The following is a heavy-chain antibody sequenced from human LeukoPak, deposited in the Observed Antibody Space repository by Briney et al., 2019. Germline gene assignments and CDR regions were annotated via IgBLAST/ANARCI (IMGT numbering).Heavy chain of an antibody. V-gene: IGHV4-31*03. D-gene: IGHD3-10*01. CDR1: GGSISSGGYY. CDR3: ARGLFLNRYYYGSGSTGSLFDY. Sequence: SETLSLTCTVSGGSISSGGYYWSWIRQHPGKGLEWIGYIYYSGSTYYNPSLKSRVTISVDTSKNQFSLKLSSVTAADTAVYYCARGLFLNRYYYGSGSTGSLFDYWGQGTLVTVSS. CDR2: IYYSGST. J-gene: IGHJ4*02.